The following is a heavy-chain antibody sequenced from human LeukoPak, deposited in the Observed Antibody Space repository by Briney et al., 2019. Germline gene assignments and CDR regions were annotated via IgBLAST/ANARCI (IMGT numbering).Heavy chain of an antibody. V-gene: IGHV4-34*01. CDR3: ARDRMGVRAFDY. J-gene: IGHJ4*02. CDR1: GGSFSGYY. D-gene: IGHD3-10*01. CDR2: INHSGST. Sequence: PSETLSLTCAVYGGSFSGYYWSWIRQPPGKGLEWIGEINHSGSTNYNPSLKSRVTISVDTSKNQFSLKLTYVTAADTAVYYCARDRMGVRAFDYWGQGTLVTVSS.